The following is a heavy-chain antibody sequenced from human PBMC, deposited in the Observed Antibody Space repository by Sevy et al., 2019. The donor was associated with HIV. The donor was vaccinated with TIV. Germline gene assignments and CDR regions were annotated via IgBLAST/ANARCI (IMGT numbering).Heavy chain of an antibody. D-gene: IGHD3-22*01. CDR1: GHTLTELP. CDR3: ASTREYFSDNSGYFDY. J-gene: IGHJ4*02. Sequence: ASVKVSCKFSGHTLTELPIHWVRQAPGKRLEWMGRFDPEDGERIYAQKFQGRVTMTEDTSTDTAYMELSSLRSEDTALYYCASTREYFSDNSGYFDYWGQRTLVTVSS. V-gene: IGHV1-24*01. CDR2: FDPEDGER.